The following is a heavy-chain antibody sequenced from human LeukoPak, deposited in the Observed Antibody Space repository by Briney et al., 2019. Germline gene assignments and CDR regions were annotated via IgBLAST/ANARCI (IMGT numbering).Heavy chain of an antibody. V-gene: IGHV4-59*11. CDR2: IYSSGST. Sequence: MSSETLSLTCNVSGGSMSSHYWSSIRQPPGKGLEWIGYIYSSGSTNYNPSLKSRVIISIDTSKNQFSLKLSSATAADTAVYYCARGTLTVAGLFDYWGQGTLVTVSS. CDR1: GGSMSSHY. J-gene: IGHJ4*02. D-gene: IGHD6-19*01. CDR3: ARGTLTVAGLFDY.